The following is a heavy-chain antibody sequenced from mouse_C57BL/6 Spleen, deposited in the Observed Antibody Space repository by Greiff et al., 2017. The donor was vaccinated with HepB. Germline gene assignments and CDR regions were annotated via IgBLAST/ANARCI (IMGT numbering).Heavy chain of an antibody. Sequence: VQLQQPGAELVKPGASVKLSCKASGYTFTSYWMHWVKQRPGQGLEWIGMIHPNSGSTNYNEKFKSKATLTVDKSSSTAYMQLSSLTSEDSAVYYCASEDSNYDAMDYWGQGTSVTVSS. CDR2: IHPNSGST. D-gene: IGHD2-5*01. CDR1: GYTFTSYW. CDR3: ASEDSNYDAMDY. V-gene: IGHV1-64*01. J-gene: IGHJ4*01.